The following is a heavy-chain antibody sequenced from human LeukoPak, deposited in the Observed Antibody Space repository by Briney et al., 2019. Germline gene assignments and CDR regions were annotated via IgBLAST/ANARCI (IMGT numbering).Heavy chain of an antibody. Sequence: KSGGSLRLSCAASGFTFSSYAMSWVRQAPGKGLEWVSSISSSSSYIYYADSLKGRFTISRDNAKNSLYLQMNSLRAEDTAVYYCASSSYDSSGYYYNWGQGTLVTVSS. CDR3: ASSSYDSSGYYYN. CDR2: ISSSSSYI. CDR1: GFTFSSYA. D-gene: IGHD3-22*01. J-gene: IGHJ4*02. V-gene: IGHV3-21*01.